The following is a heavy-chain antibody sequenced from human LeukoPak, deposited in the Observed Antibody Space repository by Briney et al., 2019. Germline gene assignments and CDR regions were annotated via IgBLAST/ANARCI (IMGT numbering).Heavy chain of an antibody. CDR3: AKDYRYAIAAPGRQYNWFDS. Sequence: GGSLRLSCAASGFTFSSYAMSWVRQAPGKGLEWVSAISGSGGNTYYADSVQGRFTISRDKSKDTLYLQMNSLRAEDTAVYFCAKDYRYAIAAPGRQYNWFDSWGQGTLVTASS. D-gene: IGHD6-13*01. CDR2: ISGSGGNT. CDR1: GFTFSSYA. V-gene: IGHV3-23*01. J-gene: IGHJ5*01.